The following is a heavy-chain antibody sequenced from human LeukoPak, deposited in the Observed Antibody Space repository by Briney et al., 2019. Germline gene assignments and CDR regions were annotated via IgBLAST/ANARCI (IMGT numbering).Heavy chain of an antibody. Sequence: SETLSLTCAVSGGSSSTINYYWSWIRQPPGKGLEWIGEINHSGSTNYNPSLKSRVTISVDTSKNQFSLKLSSVTAADTAVYYCARQAPIWYYYGSGYFDYWGQGTLVTVSS. CDR1: GGSSSTINYY. D-gene: IGHD3-10*01. CDR3: ARQAPIWYYYGSGYFDY. J-gene: IGHJ4*02. V-gene: IGHV4-39*01. CDR2: INHSGST.